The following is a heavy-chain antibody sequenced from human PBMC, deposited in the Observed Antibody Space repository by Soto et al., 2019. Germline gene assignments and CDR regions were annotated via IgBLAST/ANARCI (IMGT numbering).Heavy chain of an antibody. V-gene: IGHV4-34*01. D-gene: IGHD2-8*01. CDR3: ASSLGYCTNGVCNWFDP. CDR1: GGSFSGYY. J-gene: IGHJ5*02. Sequence: PSETLSLTCAVYGGSFSGYYWSWIRQPPGKGLEWIGEINHSGSTNYNPSLKSRVTISVDTSKNQFSLKLSSVTAADTAVYYCASSLGYCTNGVCNWFDPWGQGTLVTVSS. CDR2: INHSGST.